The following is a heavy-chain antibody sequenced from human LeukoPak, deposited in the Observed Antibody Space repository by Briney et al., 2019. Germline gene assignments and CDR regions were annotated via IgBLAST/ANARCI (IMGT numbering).Heavy chain of an antibody. J-gene: IGHJ4*02. V-gene: IGHV5-51*01. Sequence: GESLKISCKGSGYSFTTYWIGWVRQMPGEGLEWMGIIYPGDSETRYSPSFQGQVTISADKSISTAYLQWSSLKASDTAMYYCARRDCSSTSCPFDYWGQGTLVTVSS. D-gene: IGHD2-2*01. CDR3: ARRDCSSTSCPFDY. CDR2: IYPGDSET. CDR1: GYSFTTYW.